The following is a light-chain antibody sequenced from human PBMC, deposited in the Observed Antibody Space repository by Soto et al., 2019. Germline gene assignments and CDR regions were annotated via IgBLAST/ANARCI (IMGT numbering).Light chain of an antibody. CDR2: GAS. CDR3: QKYPGYT. V-gene: IGKV3-20*01. Sequence: EIVLTQSPGTLSLSPGERATLSCRASQSVSSSYLAWYQQKPGQAPRLLIYGASSRATGIPDRFSGSGSGTDVTLTLSILEPEDFAVYYCQKYPGYTFGQGTKLEIK. J-gene: IGKJ2*01. CDR1: QSVSSSY.